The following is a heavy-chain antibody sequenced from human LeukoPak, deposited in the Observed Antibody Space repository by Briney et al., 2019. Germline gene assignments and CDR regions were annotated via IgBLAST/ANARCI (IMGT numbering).Heavy chain of an antibody. CDR3: ARGSSHYYDSSGYHIVY. J-gene: IGHJ4*02. V-gene: IGHV3-30*02. Sequence: GGSLRLSCAASGFTFSIYGMHWVRQAPGKGLEGVAFIRYDGSNKYYAHSVKGRFTISRYNAKNSLYPQMNSVRAEDTAVYYCARGSSHYYDSSGYHIVYWGQGTLVTVSS. CDR1: GFTFSIYG. D-gene: IGHD3-22*01. CDR2: IRYDGSNK.